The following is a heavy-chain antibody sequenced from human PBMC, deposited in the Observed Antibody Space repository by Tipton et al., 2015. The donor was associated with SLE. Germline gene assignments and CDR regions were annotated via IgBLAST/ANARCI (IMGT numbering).Heavy chain of an antibody. V-gene: IGHV4-38-2*02. CDR3: ARRNDFWSGYYNYYYYGMDV. Sequence: LRLSCTVSGYSISGGYYWGWIRQSPGKGLEWIGSMYHTGNTNYNPSLKSRVTISVDTSKNQFSLKLSSVTAADTAVYYCARRNDFWSGYYNYYYYGMDVWGQGTTVTVSS. D-gene: IGHD3-3*01. J-gene: IGHJ6*02. CDR1: GYSISGGYY. CDR2: MYHTGNT.